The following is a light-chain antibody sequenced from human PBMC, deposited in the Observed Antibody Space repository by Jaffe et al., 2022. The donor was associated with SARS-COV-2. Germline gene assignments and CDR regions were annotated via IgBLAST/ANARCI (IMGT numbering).Light chain of an antibody. J-gene: IGKJ1*01. CDR2: WAS. Sequence: DIVMTQSPDSLAVSLGERATINCKSSQTVLKTSTNKNYLAWYQQRPGQPPKLLIYWASTRESGVPDRFSGSGSGTDFTLTISSLQAEDVAVYYCQQHYSTLWTFGQGTKVEIK. CDR1: QTVLKTSTNKNY. CDR3: QQHYSTLWT. V-gene: IGKV4-1*01.